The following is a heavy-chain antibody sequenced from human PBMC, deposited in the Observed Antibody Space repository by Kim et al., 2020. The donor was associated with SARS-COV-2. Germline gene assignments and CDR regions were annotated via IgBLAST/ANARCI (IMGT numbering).Heavy chain of an antibody. CDR2: IIPIFGTA. CDR3: ARGDGSGSYPPSVDYYGMDV. Sequence: SVKVSCKASGGTFSSYAISWVRQAPGQGLEWMGGIIPIFGTANYAQKFQGRVTISADESTSTAYMELSSLRSEDTAVYYCARGDGSGSYPPSVDYYGMDVWGQGTTVTVSS. CDR1: GGTFSSYA. D-gene: IGHD3-10*01. V-gene: IGHV1-69*13. J-gene: IGHJ6*02.